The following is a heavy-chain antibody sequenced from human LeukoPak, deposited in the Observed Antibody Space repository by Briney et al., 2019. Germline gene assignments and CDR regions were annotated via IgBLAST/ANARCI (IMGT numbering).Heavy chain of an antibody. CDR2: ISGSGGST. V-gene: IGHV3-23*01. J-gene: IGHJ6*03. Sequence: GGSLRLSCAAFGFTFSSYGMSWVRQAPGKGLEWVSAISGSGGSTYYADSVRGRFTISRDNSKNTLYLQMNSLRAEDTAVYYCAKGTIQLWDYYYYYMDVWGKGTAVTISS. CDR3: AKGTIQLWDYYYYYMDV. D-gene: IGHD5-18*01. CDR1: GFTFSSYG.